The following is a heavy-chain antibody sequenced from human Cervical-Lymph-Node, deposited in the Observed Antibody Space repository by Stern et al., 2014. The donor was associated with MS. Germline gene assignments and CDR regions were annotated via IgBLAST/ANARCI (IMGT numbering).Heavy chain of an antibody. D-gene: IGHD4-17*01. V-gene: IGHV5-51*01. Sequence: VQLVQSGAEVKTPGASLKISCKGSGCSFTANWIAWVRQMPGKGPEWMGITYPGDLDTRYSPYFQGQVTISADKSISTAYLQCSSLKASDIAMYYCARGYGDYSFDYWGRGTLVTVSS. CDR1: GCSFTANW. CDR2: TYPGDLDT. CDR3: ARGYGDYSFDY. J-gene: IGHJ4*02.